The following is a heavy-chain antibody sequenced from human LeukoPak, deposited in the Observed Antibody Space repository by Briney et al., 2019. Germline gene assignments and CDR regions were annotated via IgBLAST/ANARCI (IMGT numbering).Heavy chain of an antibody. Sequence: GASVKVSCKASGYTFTGYYMHWVRQAPGQGLEWMGIIDPSGGSTIYAQKFQGRVTMTRDTSTSTVYMELSSLRSEDTAVYYCARDYITGQDIAVAGTDPFDNWGQGTLVTVSS. J-gene: IGHJ4*02. D-gene: IGHD6-19*01. CDR2: IDPSGGST. CDR1: GYTFTGYY. V-gene: IGHV1-46*01. CDR3: ARDYITGQDIAVAGTDPFDN.